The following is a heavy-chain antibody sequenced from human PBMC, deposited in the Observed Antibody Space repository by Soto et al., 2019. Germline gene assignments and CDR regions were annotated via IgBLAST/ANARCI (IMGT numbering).Heavy chain of an antibody. V-gene: IGHV1-18*04. Sequence: ASVKVSCKASGYTFSRYGISGVRQAPGQGLEWMGWISDDDGDTNYAQNFQGRVTMSTDTATSTAYMEMRSLRSDDTAVYYCARDQVAKWAPGSAMVNYYYGMDAWGQGTTVTVSS. J-gene: IGHJ6*02. CDR1: GYTFSRYG. CDR2: ISDDDGDT. CDR3: ARDQVAKWAPGSAMVNYYYGMDA. D-gene: IGHD5-18*01.